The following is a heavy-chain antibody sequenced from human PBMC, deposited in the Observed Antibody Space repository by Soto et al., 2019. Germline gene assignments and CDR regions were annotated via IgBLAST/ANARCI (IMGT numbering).Heavy chain of an antibody. V-gene: IGHV1-69*06. Sequence: QVLRLQSGSEVKKPGSSVKVSCKASGDAFQSYAIHWVRQAPGQGLEYMGRIIPSYDRTKYAQKFQGRLTVTADMYTSTVYMELSSLRSEDTAVYYCARDPTNDYGDDTFDYWGQGTKVIVSS. J-gene: IGHJ4*02. D-gene: IGHD4-17*01. CDR3: ARDPTNDYGDDTFDY. CDR2: IIPSYDRT. CDR1: GDAFQSYA.